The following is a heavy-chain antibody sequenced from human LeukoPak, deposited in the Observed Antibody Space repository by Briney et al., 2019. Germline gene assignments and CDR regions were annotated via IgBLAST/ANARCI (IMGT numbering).Heavy chain of an antibody. CDR2: KKQDGSEK. J-gene: IGHJ4*02. CDR1: GFTLSSYW. V-gene: IGHV3-7*01. Sequence: QPGGPLRLSCAASGFTLSSYWMSWARQAPGEGVEWVSNKKQDGSEKYYVVSVKGRFTISRDNAKNSLYLQMNSVSAEDTGAYYCARDGDYDYVGGSYRYPPFDYWGQGALVTVSS. CDR3: ARDGDYDYVGGSYRYPPFDY. D-gene: IGHD3-16*02.